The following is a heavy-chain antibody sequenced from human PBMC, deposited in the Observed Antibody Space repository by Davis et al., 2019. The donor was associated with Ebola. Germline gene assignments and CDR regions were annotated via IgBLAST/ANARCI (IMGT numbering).Heavy chain of an antibody. CDR3: AKDTPGDFWSGYYPYFDY. CDR1: GFTFSSYA. CDR2: ISGSGGST. Sequence: GESLKISCAASGFTFSSYAMHWVRQAPGKGLEWVSAISGSGGSTYYADSVKGRFTISRDNSKNTLYLQMNSLRAEDTAVYYCAKDTPGDFWSGYYPYFDYWGQGTLVTVSS. D-gene: IGHD3-3*01. J-gene: IGHJ4*02. V-gene: IGHV3-23*01.